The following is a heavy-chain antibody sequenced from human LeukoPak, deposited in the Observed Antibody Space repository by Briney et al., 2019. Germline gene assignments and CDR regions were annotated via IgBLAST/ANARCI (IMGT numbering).Heavy chain of an antibody. CDR3: ASIMITFGGVLSWSPFDI. CDR1: GFTFSSYA. J-gene: IGHJ3*02. Sequence: GGSLRLSCAASGFTFSSYAMSWVRQAPGKGLEWVSSISGSDGTTYYADSVKGRFTISRDNSKNTLYLQMNSLRAEDTAVYYCASIMITFGGVLSWSPFDIWGQGTMVTVSS. D-gene: IGHD3-16*01. CDR2: ISGSDGTT. V-gene: IGHV3-23*01.